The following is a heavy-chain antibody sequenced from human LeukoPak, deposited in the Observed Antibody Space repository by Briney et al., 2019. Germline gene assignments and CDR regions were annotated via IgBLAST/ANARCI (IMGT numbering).Heavy chain of an antibody. V-gene: IGHV4-39*07. J-gene: IGHJ4*02. CDR1: GGSISSSSYY. CDR2: IYYSGST. D-gene: IGHD5-24*01. CDR3: ARVKDGYNPWVDY. Sequence: SETLSLTCTVSGGSISSSSYYWGWIRQPPGKGLEWIGSIYYSGSTYYNPSLKSRVTISVDTSKNQFSLKLSSVTAADTAVYYCARVKDGYNPWVDYWGQGTLVTVSS.